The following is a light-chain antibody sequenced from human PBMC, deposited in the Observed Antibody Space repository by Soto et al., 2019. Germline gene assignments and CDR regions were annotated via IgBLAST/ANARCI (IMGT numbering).Light chain of an antibody. V-gene: IGKV3-11*01. CDR2: DAS. J-gene: IGKJ1*01. Sequence: EIVLTQSPGTLSVSPGERATLSCRASQSIRNFLAWYQLKPGQAPRLLIYDASNRATGIPPRFSGSGSGTDITLTISRLEPEDFAVYYCQQYVSSPATFGQGTKVDIK. CDR3: QQYVSSPAT. CDR1: QSIRNF.